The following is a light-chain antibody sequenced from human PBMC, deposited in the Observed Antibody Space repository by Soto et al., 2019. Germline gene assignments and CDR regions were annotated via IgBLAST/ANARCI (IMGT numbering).Light chain of an antibody. Sequence: DIQVTQSPSSLSASVGDRVTITCRASESIRTYVNWYQQHPGKAPKLLIFGAANLQNGVPSRFGGSGSGTDFSLSISGLQVEDFATYYCQQYNSVSLLTFGGGTKVEIK. CDR3: QQYNSVSLLT. J-gene: IGKJ4*01. V-gene: IGKV1-39*01. CDR1: ESIRTY. CDR2: GAA.